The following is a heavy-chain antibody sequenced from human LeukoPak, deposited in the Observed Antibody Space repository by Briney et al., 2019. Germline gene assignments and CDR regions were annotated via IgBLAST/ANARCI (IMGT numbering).Heavy chain of an antibody. Sequence: QPGGSLRLSCAASGFTFSSYWMSWVRQAPGKGLEWVANINQDGSEKYYVDSVKGRFTISRDNAKNSLYLQMNSLRAEDTAVYYCARDSDSSGWYTNYWGQGTLVTVSS. CDR3: ARDSDSSGWYTNY. CDR1: GFTFSSYW. V-gene: IGHV3-7*01. J-gene: IGHJ4*02. D-gene: IGHD6-19*01. CDR2: INQDGSEK.